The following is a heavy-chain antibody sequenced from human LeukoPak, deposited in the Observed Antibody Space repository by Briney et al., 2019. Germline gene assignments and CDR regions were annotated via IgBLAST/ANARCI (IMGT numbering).Heavy chain of an antibody. CDR1: GGSFSGYY. Sequence: PSETLSLTCAVYGGSFSGYYWSWIRQPPGKGLEWIGEINHSGSTNYNPSLRSRVTISVDTSKNQFSLKLSSVTAADTAVYYCARETSQKGAHYMDVWGKGTTITISS. J-gene: IGHJ6*03. CDR3: ARETSQKGAHYMDV. CDR2: INHSGST. V-gene: IGHV4-34*01. D-gene: IGHD3-16*01.